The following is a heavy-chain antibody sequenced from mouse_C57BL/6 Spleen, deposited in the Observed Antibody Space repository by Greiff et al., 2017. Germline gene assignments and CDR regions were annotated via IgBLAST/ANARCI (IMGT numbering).Heavy chain of an antibody. D-gene: IGHD1-1*01. Sequence: QVQLQQPGAELVKPGASVKVSCKASGYTFTSYWMHWVKQRPGQGLEWIGRIHPSDSDTNYNQTFKGKATLTVDKSSNTAYMQLSSLTSEDSAVYYCSIHYDGSSYDWYFDVWGTGTTVTVSS. CDR1: GYTFTSYW. CDR3: SIHYDGSSYDWYFDV. V-gene: IGHV1-74*01. J-gene: IGHJ1*03. CDR2: IHPSDSDT.